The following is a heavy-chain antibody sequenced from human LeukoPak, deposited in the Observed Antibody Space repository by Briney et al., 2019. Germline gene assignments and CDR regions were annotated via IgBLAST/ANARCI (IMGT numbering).Heavy chain of an antibody. CDR1: GYTFSGYY. Sequence: ASVKVSCKASGYTFSGYYMNWVRQAPGQGLEWMGWINPNTGGTKYAQKFQGRVTMTRDRSISTAYMDLSSLRSDDTAVYYCARVGSYGDFPDALEIWGQGTLVTVSS. CDR3: ARVGSYGDFPDALEI. V-gene: IGHV1-2*02. D-gene: IGHD4-17*01. CDR2: INPNTGGT. J-gene: IGHJ3*02.